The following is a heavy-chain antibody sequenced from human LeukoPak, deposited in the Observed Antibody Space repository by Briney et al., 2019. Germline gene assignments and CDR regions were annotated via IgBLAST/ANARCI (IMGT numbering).Heavy chain of an antibody. CDR1: GGSISRYY. CDR2: IYYSGST. CDR3: ARGYDIDV. V-gene: IGHV4-59*01. J-gene: IGHJ6*02. Sequence: PSETLSLTCTVSGGSISRYYWSWIRQPPGKGLEWIGYIYYSGSTNYKPSLKSRVTISVDTSKNQFSLKLSSVTAADTALFFCARGYDIDVWGQGTTVTVSS.